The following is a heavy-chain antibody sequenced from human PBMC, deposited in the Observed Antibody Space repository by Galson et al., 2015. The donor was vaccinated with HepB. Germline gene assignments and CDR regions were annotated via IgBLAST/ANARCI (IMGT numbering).Heavy chain of an antibody. CDR2: MSPNSGKT. J-gene: IGHJ6*03. Sequence: SVKVSCKASGYTFSSYDINWVRQSPGQGLEWMGWMSPNSGKTGYAPKFEGRVSMTRNISMRMAYMELSGLRSEDTAVYYCARAHIFALPVATIHYYYFMDAWGKGTTVTVSS. CDR3: ARAHIFALPVATIHYYYFMDA. V-gene: IGHV1-8*02. D-gene: IGHD3-3*02. CDR1: GYTFSSYD.